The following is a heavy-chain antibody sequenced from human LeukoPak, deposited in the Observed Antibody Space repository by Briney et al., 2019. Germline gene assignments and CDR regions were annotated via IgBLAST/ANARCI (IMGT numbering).Heavy chain of an antibody. V-gene: IGHV3-21*01. J-gene: IGHJ6*03. CDR2: ISGDSSHI. D-gene: IGHD1-20*01. Sequence: GGSLRLSCAASGMPFNLFDMNWVRQVPGKGLEWVSCISGDSSHIYYADSVKGRFTISRDNAQNSLFLQMDSLRVEDTAVYYCARDRVNKWNVYYYMDVWGEGTTVTVSS. CDR3: ARDRVNKWNVYYYMDV. CDR1: GMPFNLFD.